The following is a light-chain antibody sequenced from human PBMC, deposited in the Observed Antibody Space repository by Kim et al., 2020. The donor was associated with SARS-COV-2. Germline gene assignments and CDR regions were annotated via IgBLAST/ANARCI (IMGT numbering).Light chain of an antibody. CDR1: ESVPKNF. J-gene: IGKJ4*01. CDR2: GAS. V-gene: IGKV3-20*01. CDR3: QMYAVSPST. Sequence: EIVLTQSPGTLSLSPGEGATLSCRASESVPKNFLAWFQHKPGQAPRLLIYGASNRATGIPDKFSGSGSGTDFTLTISRLEPEDFAVYFWQMYAVSPSTSGRGPKVEL.